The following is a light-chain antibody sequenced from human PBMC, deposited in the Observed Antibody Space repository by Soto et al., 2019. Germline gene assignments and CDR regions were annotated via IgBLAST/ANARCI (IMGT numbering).Light chain of an antibody. V-gene: IGLV2-8*01. CDR3: SSYAGSSNV. J-gene: IGLJ1*01. CDR2: EVN. Sequence: QSALTQPASASGSPGQSVAISCTGTSSDVGGYNYVSWYQQHPVKAPKLMIYEVNKRPSGVPDRFSGSKSGNTASLTVSGLQAEDEPDYYCSSYAGSSNVFGTGTKVTVL. CDR1: SSDVGGYNY.